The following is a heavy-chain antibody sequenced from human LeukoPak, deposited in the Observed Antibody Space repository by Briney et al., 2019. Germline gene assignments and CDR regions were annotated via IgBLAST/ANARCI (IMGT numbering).Heavy chain of an antibody. CDR3: ARAPTVLVGYCSSSSCQADP. D-gene: IGHD2-2*01. CDR2: IDPSSTYI. CDR1: GFTFRSYS. J-gene: IGHJ5*02. Sequence: PGGSLRLSCAASGFTFRSYSMNWVRQAPGKGLEWVSAIDPSSTYIYYADSVKGRFTISRDNAENSLYLQMNSLRVEDTAVYYCARAPTVLVGYCSSSSCQADPWGQGTLVTVSS. V-gene: IGHV3-21*01.